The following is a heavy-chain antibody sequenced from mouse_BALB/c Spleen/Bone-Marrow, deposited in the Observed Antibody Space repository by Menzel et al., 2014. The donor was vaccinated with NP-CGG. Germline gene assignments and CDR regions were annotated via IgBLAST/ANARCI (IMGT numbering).Heavy chain of an antibody. J-gene: IGHJ3*01. Sequence: EVKLMESGGGLVQPVGSRKLSWAASGFTFSSFGMHWVRQAPEKGLEWVAYIISGSNTIYYANTVKGRFTISRDNPKNTLFLQMTSLRSEDTAMYYCARARCDVGRFAYWGQGTLVTGAA. V-gene: IGHV5-17*02. CDR3: ARARCDVGRFAY. CDR2: IISGSNTI. CDR1: GFTFSSFG.